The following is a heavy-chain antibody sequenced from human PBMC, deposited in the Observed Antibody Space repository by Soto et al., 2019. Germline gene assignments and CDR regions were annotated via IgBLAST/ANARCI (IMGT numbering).Heavy chain of an antibody. CDR3: ARRPWGMDV. CDR1: SGSITSSNW. V-gene: IGHV4-4*02. CDR2: IFHNGNT. Sequence: QVQLQESGPGLVKPSGTLSLTCAVSSGSITSSNWWSWVRQPPGKGLEWIGEIFHNGNTYYNPSLKSRVSISVDPSKNQFSVNLSSVTAADTAVYYGARRPWGMDVWGQGTTVTVSS. J-gene: IGHJ6*02. D-gene: IGHD6-6*01.